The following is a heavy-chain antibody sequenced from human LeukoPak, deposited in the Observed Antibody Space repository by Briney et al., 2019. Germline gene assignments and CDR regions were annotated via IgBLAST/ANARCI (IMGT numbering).Heavy chain of an antibody. Sequence: GGSLRLSCAASGFTFSSYGMHWVRQAPGRGLEWVAFIRYDGSNKYYADSVKGRFTISRDNSKNTLYLHMNSLRAEDTAVYYCAKEELGYCSGGSCYDQGGPDYWGQGTLVTVSS. CDR2: IRYDGSNK. CDR3: AKEELGYCSGGSCYDQGGPDY. J-gene: IGHJ4*02. D-gene: IGHD2-15*01. CDR1: GFTFSSYG. V-gene: IGHV3-30*02.